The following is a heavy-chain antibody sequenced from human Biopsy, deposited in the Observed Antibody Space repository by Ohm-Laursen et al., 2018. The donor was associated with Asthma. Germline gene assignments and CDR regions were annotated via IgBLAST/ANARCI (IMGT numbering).Heavy chain of an antibody. CDR3: ARDHCSALWAGVSTDNCYFDY. V-gene: IGHV1-69*10. D-gene: IGHD5/OR15-5a*01. CDR2: IMPPFGLT. Sequence: SVKVSCKVSEDTFSSYVISRVRQAPGQGLEWMGGIMPPFGLTNYAQRFQDRLTISADKSTRTAYMELRRLRSEDSAVYYCARDHCSALWAGVSTDNCYFDYWGQGTLLTVSS. CDR1: EDTFSSYV. J-gene: IGHJ4*02.